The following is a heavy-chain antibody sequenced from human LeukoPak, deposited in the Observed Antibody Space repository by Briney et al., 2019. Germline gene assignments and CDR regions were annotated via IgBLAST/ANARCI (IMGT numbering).Heavy chain of an antibody. CDR3: VREGSTVANWFDS. CDR1: GGSMSSSSHY. Sequence: PSETLSLTCTVSGGSMSSSSHYWGWVRQSPGKGLEWIASIFYRGRTFYNPSLRSRVTISVDTSKSQFSLNMTSLTAADTAVYFCVREGSTVANWFDSWGQGTLVSVSS. J-gene: IGHJ5*01. V-gene: IGHV4-39*07. D-gene: IGHD5-12*01. CDR2: IFYRGRT.